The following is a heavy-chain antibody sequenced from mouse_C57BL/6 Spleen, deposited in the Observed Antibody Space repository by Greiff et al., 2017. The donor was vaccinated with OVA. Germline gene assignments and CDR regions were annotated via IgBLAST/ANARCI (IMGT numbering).Heavy chain of an antibody. D-gene: IGHD3-1*01. CDR2: IDHNTGGT. J-gene: IGHJ2*01. Sequence: VQLQQPGAELVKPGASVKLSCKASGYTFTSYWMNWVKQRPGRGLEWIGMIDHNTGGTKYNEKFKSKATLTVDKPSSTANMQLSRLTSEDSAVYYCARRAKPRYYFDYWGQGTTLTVSS. CDR3: ARRAKPRYYFDY. V-gene: IGHV1-72*01. CDR1: GYTFTSYW.